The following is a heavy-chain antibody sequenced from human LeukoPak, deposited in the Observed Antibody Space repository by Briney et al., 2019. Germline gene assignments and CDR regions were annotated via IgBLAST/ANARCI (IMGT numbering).Heavy chain of an antibody. D-gene: IGHD2-2*01. CDR1: RFAFSTHW. V-gene: IGHV3-7*01. J-gene: IGHJ3*01. Sequence: PGGSLRLSCAASRFAFSTHWMSWVRQAPGKGLEWVAKIKEDGSEKYYVDSVKGRFTISRDNAKNSLSLQMHSLRDEDTAVYYCVRDQGYCTSASCRGDAFDVWGQGSMVSVSS. CDR3: VRDQGYCTSASCRGDAFDV. CDR2: IKEDGSEK.